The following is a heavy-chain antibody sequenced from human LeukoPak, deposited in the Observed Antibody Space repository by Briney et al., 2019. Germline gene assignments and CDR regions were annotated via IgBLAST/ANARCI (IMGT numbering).Heavy chain of an antibody. V-gene: IGHV4-59*08. CDR2: IYYSGST. J-gene: IGHJ4*02. CDR1: GGSISSYY. Sequence: SETLSLTCTVSGGSISSYYWSWIRQPPGKGLEWIGYIYYSGSTNYNPSLQGRVTISVDTSKNQFSLNLSSVTAADTAVYYCARRIDSSGWHRDDYWCQGTLVTVS. D-gene: IGHD6-19*01. CDR3: ARRIDSSGWHRDDY.